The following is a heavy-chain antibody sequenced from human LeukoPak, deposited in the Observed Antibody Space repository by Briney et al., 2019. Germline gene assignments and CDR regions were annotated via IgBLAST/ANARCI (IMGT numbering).Heavy chain of an antibody. CDR3: ARVAYCGGDCYSLDYYYMDV. V-gene: IGHV3-74*01. D-gene: IGHD2-21*02. J-gene: IGHJ6*03. CDR2: INGDGTSA. CDR1: GFTLRNYW. Sequence: GGSLRLSCAASGFTLRNYWLHWVRQTPGKGLLWVSRINGDGTSATYAGSVKGRFTISRDNAKNTLYLQMNSLRAEDTAVYYCARVAYCGGDCYSLDYYYMDVWGKGTTVTVSS.